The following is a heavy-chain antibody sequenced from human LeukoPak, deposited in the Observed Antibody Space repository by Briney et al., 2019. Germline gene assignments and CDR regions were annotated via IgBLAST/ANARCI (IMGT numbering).Heavy chain of an antibody. J-gene: IGHJ4*02. CDR1: GFTFSSYS. CDR3: AETVGPSSY. V-gene: IGHV3-23*01. D-gene: IGHD1-26*01. Sequence: GGSLRLSCAASGFTFSSYSMNWVRQAPGKGPEWVSGISESGITHYIDSVKGRFTISRDNSKNMLYLQMNSLGAEDTAVYFCAETVGPSSYWGQGTLVTVAS. CDR2: ISESGIT.